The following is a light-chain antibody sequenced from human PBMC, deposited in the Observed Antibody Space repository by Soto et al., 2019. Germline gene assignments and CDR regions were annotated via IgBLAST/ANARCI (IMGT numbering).Light chain of an antibody. CDR2: GAS. V-gene: IGKV3-20*01. Sequence: IVLTQSPDTLSLSPGERATLSCRASQSVSSDYLVWYQQKPGQAPRLLIYGASRRATGIPDRFSGSGSGTDFILTIRGLKPEDFAVYYCQQYRMSPNTFGQGTRLEIK. CDR3: QQYRMSPNT. J-gene: IGKJ5*01. CDR1: QSVSSDY.